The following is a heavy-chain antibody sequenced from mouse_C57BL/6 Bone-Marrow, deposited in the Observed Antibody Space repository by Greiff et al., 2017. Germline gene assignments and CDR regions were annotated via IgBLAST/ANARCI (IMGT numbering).Heavy chain of an antibody. D-gene: IGHD1-1*01. Sequence: VQLQQPGAELVMPGASVKLSCKASGYTFTSYWMHWVKQRPGQGLEWIGEIDPSDSYTNYNQKFKGKSTLTVDKSSSTAYMQLSSLTSEDSAVYYCARGRDGSSSYYFDYWGQGTTLTVSS. CDR3: ARGRDGSSSYYFDY. CDR2: IDPSDSYT. J-gene: IGHJ2*01. V-gene: IGHV1-69*01. CDR1: GYTFTSYW.